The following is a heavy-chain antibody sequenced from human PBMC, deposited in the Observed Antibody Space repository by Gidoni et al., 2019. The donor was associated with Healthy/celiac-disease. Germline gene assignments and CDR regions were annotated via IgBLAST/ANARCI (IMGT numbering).Heavy chain of an antibody. Sequence: EVQLVESGGGLVKPGGSLRLSCPASGFTFSSYSMNWVRQAPGKGLEWVSSISSSSSYIYYADSVKGRFTISRDNAKNSLYLQMNSLRAEDTAVYYCARLDGSGKDAFDIWGQGTMVTVSS. V-gene: IGHV3-21*01. CDR1: GFTFSSYS. J-gene: IGHJ3*02. CDR3: ARLDGSGKDAFDI. CDR2: ISSSSSYI. D-gene: IGHD3-10*01.